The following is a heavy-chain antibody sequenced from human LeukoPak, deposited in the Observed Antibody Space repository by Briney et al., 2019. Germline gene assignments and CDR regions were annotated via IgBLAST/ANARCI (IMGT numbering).Heavy chain of an antibody. CDR1: GDSVSSNSGA. J-gene: IGHJ5*02. V-gene: IGHV6-1*01. Sequence: SQTLSLTCAVSGDSVSSNSGAWNWIRQSPSRGLEWLGRTYYRSTWYNDYAVSVRGRITVNPDTSKNQFSLHLNSVTPEDTAVYYCARRLTQYDCFDPWGQGILVTVSS. D-gene: IGHD2-2*01. CDR3: ARRLTQYDCFDP. CDR2: TYYRSTWYN.